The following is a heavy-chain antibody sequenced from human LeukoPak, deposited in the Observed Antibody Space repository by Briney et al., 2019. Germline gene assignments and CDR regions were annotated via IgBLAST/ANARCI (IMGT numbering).Heavy chain of an antibody. V-gene: IGHV3-23*01. CDR3: VKYSPRIAVAKSWVDY. D-gene: IGHD6-19*01. Sequence: GGSLRLSCAASGFTFSSYAMSWVRQAPGKGLEWVSAISGSGGSTYYADSVKGRFTISRDNSKNTLYLQMNSLRAEDTAVYYCVKYSPRIAVAKSWVDYWGQGTLVTVSS. CDR2: ISGSGGST. CDR1: GFTFSSYA. J-gene: IGHJ4*02.